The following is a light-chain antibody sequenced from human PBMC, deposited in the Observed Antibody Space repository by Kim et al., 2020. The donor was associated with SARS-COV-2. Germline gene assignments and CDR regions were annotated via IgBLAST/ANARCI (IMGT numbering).Light chain of an antibody. Sequence: EIVMTQSPATLSVSPGEGATFSCRASQSVSSKLAWYQQKPGQAPRLLISGASTRATGIPARFSGSGSGTEFTLSISSLQSEDVAVYYCQQYNNWPGSFGPGTKVDIK. CDR1: QSVSSK. V-gene: IGKV3-15*01. J-gene: IGKJ3*01. CDR3: QQYNNWPGS. CDR2: GAS.